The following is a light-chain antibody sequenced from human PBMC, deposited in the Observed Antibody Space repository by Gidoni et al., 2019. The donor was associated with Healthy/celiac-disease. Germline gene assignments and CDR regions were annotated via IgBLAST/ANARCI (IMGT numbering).Light chain of an antibody. CDR2: CAS. J-gene: IGKJ5*01. CDR1: QSVGSSY. CDR3: QQYGSSPPIT. Sequence: EIVLTQSPGTLSLSPGERATLSCRASQSVGSSYLSWYQQKPGQAPRLLLYCASSRATGIPHRFSGSGSGTDFTLTISRLEPEDFAVYYCQQYGSSPPITFGQGTRLEIK. V-gene: IGKV3-20*01.